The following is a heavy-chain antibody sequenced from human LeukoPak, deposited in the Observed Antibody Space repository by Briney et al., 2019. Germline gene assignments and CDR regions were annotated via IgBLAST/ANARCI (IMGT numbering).Heavy chain of an antibody. CDR2: INSDGSST. Sequence: GGSLRLSCAASGFTFSSYWMHWDRQAPGKGLVWVSRINSDGSSTSYADSVKGRFTISRDNAKNTLYLQMNSLRAEDTAVYYCARDRYYYGSGSYYNRGLFDYWGQGTLVTVSS. V-gene: IGHV3-74*01. CDR1: GFTFSSYW. CDR3: ARDRYYYGSGSYYNRGLFDY. J-gene: IGHJ4*02. D-gene: IGHD3-10*01.